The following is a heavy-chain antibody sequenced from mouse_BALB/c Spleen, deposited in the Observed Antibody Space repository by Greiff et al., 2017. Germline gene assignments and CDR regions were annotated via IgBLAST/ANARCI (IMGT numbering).Heavy chain of an antibody. CDR1: GFAFSSYD. D-gene: IGHD2-14*01. J-gene: IGHJ3*01. CDR2: ISSGGGST. CDR3: ARQYYRYDDGPWFAY. V-gene: IGHV5-12-1*01. Sequence: EVKLVESGGGLVKPGGSLKLSCAASGFAFSSYDMSWVRQTPEKRLEWVAYISSGGGSTYYPDTVKGRFTISRDNAKNTLYLQMSSLKSEDTAMYYCARQYYRYDDGPWFAYWGQGTLVTVSA.